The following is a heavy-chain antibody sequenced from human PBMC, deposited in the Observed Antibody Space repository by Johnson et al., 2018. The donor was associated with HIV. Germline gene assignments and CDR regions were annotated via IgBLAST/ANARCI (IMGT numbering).Heavy chain of an antibody. CDR2: IYSGGDT. J-gene: IGHJ3*02. Sequence: VQLVESGGGVVQPGRSLRLSCAASGFTVSSNYITWVRQAPGKGLEWVSVIYSGGDTYYADSVKGRFTISRDNSKNTLYLQMNRLRAEDTAVYYCARAPGYSRAFDIWGQGTMVTVSS. V-gene: IGHV3-66*01. CDR3: ARAPGYSRAFDI. CDR1: GFTVSSNY. D-gene: IGHD5-18*01.